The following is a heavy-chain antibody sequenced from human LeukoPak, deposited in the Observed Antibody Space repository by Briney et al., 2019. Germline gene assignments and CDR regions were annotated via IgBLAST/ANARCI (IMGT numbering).Heavy chain of an antibody. V-gene: IGHV3-48*03. D-gene: IGHD7-27*01. Sequence: GGSLRLSCAASGFTFSSYEMNWVRQAPGKGLEWVSYISSSGSTIYYADSVKGRFTISRDNAKNSLYLQMNSLRAEDTAVYNCARIQTGDFDYWGQGTLVTVSS. CDR2: ISSSGSTI. CDR1: GFTFSSYE. J-gene: IGHJ4*02. CDR3: ARIQTGDFDY.